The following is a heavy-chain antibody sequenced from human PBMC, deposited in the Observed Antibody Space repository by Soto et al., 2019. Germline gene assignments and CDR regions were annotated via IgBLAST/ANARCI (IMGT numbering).Heavy chain of an antibody. CDR1: GGSINSSSYY. J-gene: IGHJ4*02. CDR2: IFYSGTT. CDR3: ARRPSIDQGSRGRLVFDY. Sequence: SETLSLTCTVSGGSINSSSYYWGWIRQPPGKGLEWIGSIFYSGTTYYNPSLKSRLTVSVDTSKNQFSLKLSSVTAADTAVYYCARRPSIDQGSRGRLVFDYWGQGTPVTVSS. V-gene: IGHV4-39*01. D-gene: IGHD3-22*01.